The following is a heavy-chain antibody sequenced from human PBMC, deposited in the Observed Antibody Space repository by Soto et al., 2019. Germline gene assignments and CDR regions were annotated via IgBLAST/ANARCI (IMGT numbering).Heavy chain of an antibody. Sequence: SKPLYLTCSFSGGSISNYYWSWIRQPPGKGLEYIGYIYHRGTTKYNPSLTSRVTLSVDMSKNQFSLKLNSVTAADSAVYFCARAASPYFDLLSAFDPWGQGVLVTVSS. V-gene: IGHV4-59*01. D-gene: IGHD3-9*01. CDR3: ARAASPYFDLLSAFDP. CDR2: IYHRGTT. CDR1: GGSISNYY. J-gene: IGHJ5*02.